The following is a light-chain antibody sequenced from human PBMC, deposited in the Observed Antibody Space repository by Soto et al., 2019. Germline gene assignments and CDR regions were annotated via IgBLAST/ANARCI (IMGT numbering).Light chain of an antibody. CDR3: CSYAGSYTSPYV. V-gene: IGLV2-11*01. Sequence: SALTQPRSVSGSPGQSVTISCTGTSSDVGDYSYVSWYQQHPGKAPKLIIYDVTKRPSGVPDRFSGSKSGNTASLTISGLQAVDEAHYFCCSYAGSYTSPYVFGTGTQLTVL. J-gene: IGLJ1*01. CDR1: SSDVGDYSY. CDR2: DVT.